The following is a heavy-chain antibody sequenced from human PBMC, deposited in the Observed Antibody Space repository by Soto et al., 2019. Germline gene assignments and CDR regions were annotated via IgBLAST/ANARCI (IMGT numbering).Heavy chain of an antibody. CDR2: ISGSGGST. CDR3: AKEPLPRHSNWFDP. CDR1: GFTFSSYA. V-gene: IGHV3-23*01. J-gene: IGHJ5*02. Sequence: QPGGSLRLSCAASGFTFSSYAMNWVRQSPGKGLEWVSSISGSGGSTFYAGSVRGRFTVSRDNSKNTLYLQINSLRAEDTAVYYCAKEPLPRHSNWFDPWGQGTLVTVSS.